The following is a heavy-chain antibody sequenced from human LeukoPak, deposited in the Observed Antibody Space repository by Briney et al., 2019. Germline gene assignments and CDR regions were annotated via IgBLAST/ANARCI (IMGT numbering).Heavy chain of an antibody. CDR3: AREVRFLEWLYDAFDI. J-gene: IGHJ3*02. CDR2: INHSGST. V-gene: IGHV4-34*01. Sequence: SETLSLTCAVYGGSFSGYYWSWIRQPPGKGLEWIGEINHSGSTNYSPSLKSRVTISVDTSKNQFSLKLSSVTAADTAVYYCAREVRFLEWLYDAFDIWGQGTMVTVSS. CDR1: GGSFSGYY. D-gene: IGHD3-3*01.